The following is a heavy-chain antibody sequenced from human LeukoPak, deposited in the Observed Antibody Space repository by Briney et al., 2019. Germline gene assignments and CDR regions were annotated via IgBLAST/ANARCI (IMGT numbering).Heavy chain of an antibody. Sequence: GESLKISRKGSGYSFTSYWIGWVRQMPGKGLEWMGIIYPGDSDTRYSPSFQGQVTISADKSIKTAYLQWSSLKASDTAIYYCASSTVVTTHYFDFWGQGTLVTVSS. V-gene: IGHV5-51*01. CDR3: ASSTVVTTHYFDF. D-gene: IGHD2-21*02. CDR1: GYSFTSYW. J-gene: IGHJ4*02. CDR2: IYPGDSDT.